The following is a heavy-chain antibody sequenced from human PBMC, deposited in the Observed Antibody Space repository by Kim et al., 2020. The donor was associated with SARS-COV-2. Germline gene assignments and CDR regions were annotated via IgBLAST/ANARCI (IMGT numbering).Heavy chain of an antibody. CDR1: GFTFSSYA. D-gene: IGHD6-13*01. CDR2: ISYDGSNK. J-gene: IGHJ6*01. V-gene: IGHV3-30-3*01. CDR3: ARGGGSSSWYGAHYYYY. Sequence: GGSLRLSCAASGFTFSSYAMHWVRQAPGKGLEWVAVISYDGSNKYYADSVKGRFTISRDNSKNTLYLQMNSLRAEDTAVYYCARGGGSSSWYGAHYYYY.